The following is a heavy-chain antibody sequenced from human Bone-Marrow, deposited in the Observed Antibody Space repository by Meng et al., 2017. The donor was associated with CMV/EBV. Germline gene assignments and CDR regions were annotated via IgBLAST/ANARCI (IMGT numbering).Heavy chain of an antibody. J-gene: IGHJ4*02. V-gene: IGHV4-39*07. CDR2: IYYSGST. Sequence: GSLRLSCTVSGGSISSSSYYWGWIRQPPGKGLEWIGSIYYSGSTYYNPSLKSRVTISVDTSKNQFSLKLSSVTAADTAVYYCARSDRNYCTNGVCYNYWGQGTRVTVSS. CDR3: ARSDRNYCTNGVCYNY. D-gene: IGHD2-8*01. CDR1: GGSISSSSYY.